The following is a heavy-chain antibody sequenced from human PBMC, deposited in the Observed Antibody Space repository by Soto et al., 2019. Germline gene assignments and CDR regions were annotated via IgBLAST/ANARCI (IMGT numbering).Heavy chain of an antibody. J-gene: IGHJ6*02. V-gene: IGHV1-69*13. D-gene: IGHD1-7*01. CDR2: IIPIFGTA. CDR3: ARGITGTTVNGMDV. Sequence: ASVKVSCKASGGTFSSYAISWVRQAPGQGLEWMGGIIPIFGTANYAQKFQGRVTITADESTSTAYMELSSLRSEDTAVYYCARGITGTTVNGMDVWGQGTTVTVSS. CDR1: GGTFSSYA.